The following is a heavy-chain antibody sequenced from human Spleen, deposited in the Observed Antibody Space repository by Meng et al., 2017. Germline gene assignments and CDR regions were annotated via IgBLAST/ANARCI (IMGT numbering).Heavy chain of an antibody. D-gene: IGHD5/OR15-5a*01. J-gene: IGHJ5*02. V-gene: IGHV4-31*03. CDR2: IYYSGSS. CDR3: ARVVVSTIQGNWFDP. Sequence: VQLQDSGPRLVTPSQTLSLTCTVSGGSITSGRYFWTWIRQLPGKGLEWIGYIYYSGSSYYNPSLKNRATISVDTSMNQFSLKLSSVTAADTAVYYCARVVVSTIQGNWFDPWGQGTLVTVSS. CDR1: GGSITSGRYF.